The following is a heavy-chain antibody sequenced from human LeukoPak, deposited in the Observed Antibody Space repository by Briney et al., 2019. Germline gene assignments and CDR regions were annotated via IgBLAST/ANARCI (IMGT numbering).Heavy chain of an antibody. V-gene: IGHV3-23*01. CDR2: ISASGDTA. Sequence: PGGSLRLSCAASGFTFSSYAMSWVRQAPGKGLEWVSGISASGDTAFYSNSVKGRFTISRDNSKDTLYLQMSGLRAEDTAIYYCAKTNTYTSGWYMNSWGQGTLVTVSS. D-gene: IGHD6-19*01. J-gene: IGHJ4*02. CDR1: GFTFSSYA. CDR3: AKTNTYTSGWYMNS.